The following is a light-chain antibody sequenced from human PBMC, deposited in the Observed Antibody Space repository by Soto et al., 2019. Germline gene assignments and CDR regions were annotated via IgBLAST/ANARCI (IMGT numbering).Light chain of an antibody. V-gene: IGLV2-14*01. CDR1: SSDVGGYNY. CDR2: EVS. Sequence: QSALTQLASVSGSPGQSITISCTGTSSDVGGYNYVSWYQQHPGKPPKLNISEVSSPPSEASNRFSSSKSGNTASLTITRLEAEDEADYYCSSYTSGSYVFGTGTKVTVL. CDR3: SSYTSGSYV. J-gene: IGLJ1*01.